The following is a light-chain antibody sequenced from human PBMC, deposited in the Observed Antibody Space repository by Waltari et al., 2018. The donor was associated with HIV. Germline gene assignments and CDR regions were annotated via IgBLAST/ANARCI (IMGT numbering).Light chain of an antibody. Sequence: QSALTQPPSASGSPGQSVTISCTGTSSDIGGYTYVSWYQQYPGKAPKPLIYEVGTRPSGVPSRFSASKSANTASLTVSGLQAEDEADYYCSSYGGSANLLFGGGTKLTVL. CDR1: SSDIGGYTY. J-gene: IGLJ2*01. CDR3: SSYGGSANLL. V-gene: IGLV2-8*01. CDR2: EVG.